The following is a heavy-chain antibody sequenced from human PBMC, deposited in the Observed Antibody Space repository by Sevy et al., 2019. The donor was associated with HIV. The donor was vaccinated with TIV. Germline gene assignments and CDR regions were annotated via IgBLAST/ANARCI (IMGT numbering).Heavy chain of an antibody. CDR3: AREHIPVAGIRYYFDY. Sequence: GGSLRLSCVASGFSLSGYGMHWVRQAPGKGLEWVAVIWYDGTNKEYTESVKGRFIVSRDNSKNTLYLQMNSLRAEDTAVYYCAREHIPVAGIRYYFDYWGRGTLVTVSS. CDR2: IWYDGTNK. CDR1: GFSLSGYG. D-gene: IGHD6-19*01. V-gene: IGHV3-33*01. J-gene: IGHJ4*02.